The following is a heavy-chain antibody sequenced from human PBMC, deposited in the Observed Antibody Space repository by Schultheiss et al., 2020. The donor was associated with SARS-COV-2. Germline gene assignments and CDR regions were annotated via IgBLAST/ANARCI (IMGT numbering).Heavy chain of an antibody. V-gene: IGHV4-31*03. D-gene: IGHD4-11*01. Sequence: SQTLSLTCTVSGGSISSGGYYWSWIRQHPGKGLEWIGYIYYSGSTYYNPSLKSRVTISVDTSKNQFSLKLSSVTAADTAVYYCARGEYSNYGFDYWGQGTLVNVSS. CDR1: GGSISSGGYY. CDR2: IYYSGST. CDR3: ARGEYSNYGFDY. J-gene: IGHJ4*02.